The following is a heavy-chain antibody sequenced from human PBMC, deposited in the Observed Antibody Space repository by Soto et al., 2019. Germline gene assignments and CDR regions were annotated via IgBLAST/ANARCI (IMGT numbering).Heavy chain of an antibody. CDR2: INHSGST. CDR1: GWSFSGYY. J-gene: IGHJ6*02. Sequence: SESLSLACAVYGWSFSGYYWSWIRQPPGKGLEWIGEINHSGSTNYNPSLKSRVTISVDTSKNQFSLKLSSVTAADTAVYYCARYAFDSGSYYRQPYYYYGMDVWGQGTTVTASS. V-gene: IGHV4-34*01. D-gene: IGHD1-26*01. CDR3: ARYAFDSGSYYRQPYYYYGMDV.